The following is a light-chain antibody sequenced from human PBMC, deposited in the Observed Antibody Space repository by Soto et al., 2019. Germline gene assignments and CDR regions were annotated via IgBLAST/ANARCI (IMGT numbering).Light chain of an antibody. Sequence: EIVLTQSPATLSVSPGERVALSGGASQGIGSTLAWYRQHPGQAPGLLIYGASTRATGIPARFSGGGSGSEFTLTISSLQSEDFAVYYCQQYNNWPITFGPGTRLEIK. CDR2: GAS. CDR3: QQYNNWPIT. V-gene: IGKV3-15*01. CDR1: QGIGST. J-gene: IGKJ5*01.